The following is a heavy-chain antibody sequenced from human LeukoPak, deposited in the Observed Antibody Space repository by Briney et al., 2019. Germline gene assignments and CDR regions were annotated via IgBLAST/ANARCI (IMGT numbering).Heavy chain of an antibody. CDR1: GYTFTNYW. V-gene: IGHV5-10-1*01. J-gene: IGHJ4*02. Sequence: GESLKISCQGSGYTFTNYWITWVRQMPGKGLEWMGRIDPSNSYTDYSPSFQGHVSFSTDKSINTAYLHWSRLKASDTAIYYCAIRTGYSTGRPPYAGFDSWGQGTSVTVSS. CDR3: AIRTGYSTGRPPYAGFDS. D-gene: IGHD2-8*02. CDR2: IDPSNSYT.